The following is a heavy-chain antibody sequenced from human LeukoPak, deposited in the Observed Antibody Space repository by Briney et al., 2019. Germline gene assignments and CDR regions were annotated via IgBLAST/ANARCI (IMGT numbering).Heavy chain of an antibody. CDR1: GYSISSGYY. Sequence: PSETLSLTCTVSGYSISSGYYWGWIRQPPGKGLEWIGSIYHSGSTYYNPSLKSRVTISVDTSKNQFSLKLSSVTAADTAVYYCARARIQLWLPNYFDYWGQGTLVTVSS. CDR2: IYHSGST. CDR3: ARARIQLWLPNYFDY. V-gene: IGHV4-38-2*02. D-gene: IGHD5-18*01. J-gene: IGHJ4*02.